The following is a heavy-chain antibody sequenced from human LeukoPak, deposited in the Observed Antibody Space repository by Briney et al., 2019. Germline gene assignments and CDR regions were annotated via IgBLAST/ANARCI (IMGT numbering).Heavy chain of an antibody. CDR2: TYYRSKRYN. J-gene: IGHJ5*02. V-gene: IGHV6-1*01. D-gene: IGHD6-13*01. Sequence: SQTLSLTRVISGDSVSSNSAAWNWIRQSPSRGLEWLGRTYYRSKRYNDYAVSVKSRITIKPDTSKNQFSLQLNSVTPEDTAVYYCARDRLAAAGSINWFDPWGQGTLVTVSS. CDR3: ARDRLAAAGSINWFDP. CDR1: GDSVSSNSAA.